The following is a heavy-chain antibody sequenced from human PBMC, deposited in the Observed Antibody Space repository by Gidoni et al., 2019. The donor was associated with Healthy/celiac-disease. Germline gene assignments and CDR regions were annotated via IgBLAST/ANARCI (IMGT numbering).Heavy chain of an antibody. Sequence: QVKLVESGGGVVQPAASGFTFSSYAMHWVRPDPGKGLEWVAVISYDGSNKYYADSVKGRFTISRDNSKNTLYLQMNSLRAEDTAVYYCARDNSIAAAGYDAFDIWGQGTMVTVSS. CDR3: ARDNSIAAAGYDAFDI. V-gene: IGHV3-30-3*01. D-gene: IGHD6-13*01. J-gene: IGHJ3*02. CDR1: GFTFSSYA. CDR2: ISYDGSNK.